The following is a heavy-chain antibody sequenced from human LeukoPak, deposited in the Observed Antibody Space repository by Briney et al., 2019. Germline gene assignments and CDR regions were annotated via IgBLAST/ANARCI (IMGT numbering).Heavy chain of an antibody. D-gene: IGHD6-19*01. CDR1: GFTVSSNY. CDR3: ARTREQWQVLDY. V-gene: IGHV3-30*03. Sequence: GGSLRLSCAASGFTVSSNYMSWVRQAPGKGLEWVAVISYEGSDKYYADSVKGRFTISRDSSKNMVYLQMNSLRAEDTAVYYCARTREQWQVLDYWGQGTLVTVSS. CDR2: ISYEGSDK. J-gene: IGHJ4*02.